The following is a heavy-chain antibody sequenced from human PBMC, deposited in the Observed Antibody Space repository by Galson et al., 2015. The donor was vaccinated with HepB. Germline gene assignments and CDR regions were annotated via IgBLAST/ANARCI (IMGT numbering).Heavy chain of an antibody. V-gene: IGHV3-15*01. D-gene: IGHD6-13*01. CDR2: IKSKTDGGTT. CDR3: TTVYHSSSWYWGGPFGGGSFDY. J-gene: IGHJ4*02. CDR1: GFTFSNAW. Sequence: SLRLSCAASGFTFSNAWMGWVRQAPGKGLEWVGRIKSKTDGGTTDYAAPVKGRFTISRDDSKNTLYLQMNSPKTEDTAVYYCTTVYHSSSWYWGGPFGGGSFDYWGQGTLVTVSS.